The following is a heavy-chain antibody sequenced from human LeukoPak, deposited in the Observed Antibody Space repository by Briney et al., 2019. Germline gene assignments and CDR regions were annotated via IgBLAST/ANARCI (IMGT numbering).Heavy chain of an antibody. V-gene: IGHV1-18*01. J-gene: IGHJ5*02. D-gene: IGHD3-22*01. Sequence: ASVKVSCKASGYTFTSYGMGWVRQAPGQGLEWMGWISAYNGNTHYAQKLQGRVTMTTDTSTSTAYMELRSLRSDDTAVCYCARDEARYSSGYYPNWFDPWGQGTLVTVSS. CDR3: ARDEARYSSGYYPNWFDP. CDR1: GYTFTSYG. CDR2: ISAYNGNT.